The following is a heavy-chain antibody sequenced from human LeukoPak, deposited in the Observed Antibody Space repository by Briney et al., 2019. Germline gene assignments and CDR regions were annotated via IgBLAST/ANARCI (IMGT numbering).Heavy chain of an antibody. CDR1: GGTFSSYA. Sequence: SVKVSCKASGGTFSSYAISWVRQAPGQGREWMGGIFPIFGTANYAQKFQGRVTITADESTSTAYMELSSLRSEDTAVYYCARHFYRYPPAGALDYWGQGTLVTVSS. D-gene: IGHD3-16*02. J-gene: IGHJ4*02. V-gene: IGHV1-69*13. CDR2: IFPIFGTA. CDR3: ARHFYRYPPAGALDY.